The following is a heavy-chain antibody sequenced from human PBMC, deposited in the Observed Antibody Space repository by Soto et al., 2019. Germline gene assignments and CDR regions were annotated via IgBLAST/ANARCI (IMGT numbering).Heavy chain of an antibody. CDR2: ISSTGTYM. CDR3: ARADPSAYAFDY. Sequence: EVQLVESGGGLVKPGGSLRLSCAASGFTFPYYNMNWVRQAPGKGLEWVSYISSTGTYMYYADSVKGRFTISRDNAKNSVFLHMNSLRAEDTAVYYCARADPSAYAFDYWGQGTLVTVSS. J-gene: IGHJ4*02. D-gene: IGHD5-12*01. V-gene: IGHV3-21*01. CDR1: GFTFPYYN.